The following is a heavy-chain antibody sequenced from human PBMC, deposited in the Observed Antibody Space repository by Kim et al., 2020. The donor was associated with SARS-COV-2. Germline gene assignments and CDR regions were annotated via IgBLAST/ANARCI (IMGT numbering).Heavy chain of an antibody. D-gene: IGHD2-2*01. CDR3: ASRVYCSSTSCLKYYYYYYMDV. V-gene: IGHV3-21*01. J-gene: IGHJ6*03. Sequence: GGSLRLSCAASGFTFSSYSMNWVRQAPGKGLERVSSISSSSSYIYYADSVKGRFTISRDNAKNSLYLQMNSLRAEDTAEYYCASRVYCSSTSCLKYYYYYYMDVWGKGTTVTVSS. CDR1: GFTFSSYS. CDR2: ISSSSSYI.